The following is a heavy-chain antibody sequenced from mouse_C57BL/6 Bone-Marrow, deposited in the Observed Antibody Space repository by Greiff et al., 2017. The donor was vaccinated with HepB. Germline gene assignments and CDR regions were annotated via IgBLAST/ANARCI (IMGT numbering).Heavy chain of an antibody. CDR1: GYTFTSYW. Sequence: QVQLQQPGTELVKPGASVKLSCKASGYTFTSYWMHWVKQRPGQGLEWIGNINPSNGGTNYNEKFKCKATLTVDKSSSTAYMQLSSLTSEDSAVYYCARSGIGGYLPWFAYWGQGTLVTVSA. CDR2: INPSNGGT. CDR3: ARSGIGGYLPWFAY. D-gene: IGHD2-14*01. J-gene: IGHJ3*01. V-gene: IGHV1-53*01.